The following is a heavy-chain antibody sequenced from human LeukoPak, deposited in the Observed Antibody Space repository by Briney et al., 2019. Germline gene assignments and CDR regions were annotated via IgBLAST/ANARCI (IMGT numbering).Heavy chain of an antibody. CDR2: LYTASPT. CDR1: RFSVSTFY. CDR3: ERSGPSVLWSKSFDY. Sequence: GGSLRLSCGASRFSVSTFYMGLVRQGPGKGLELVSVLYTASPTYYADSVHGRFTISRDNSKNTLFLQMDNLRAHDTATYYCERSGPSVLWSKSFDYWGQGALVTVSS. V-gene: IGHV3-66*01. D-gene: IGHD3-10*01. J-gene: IGHJ4*02.